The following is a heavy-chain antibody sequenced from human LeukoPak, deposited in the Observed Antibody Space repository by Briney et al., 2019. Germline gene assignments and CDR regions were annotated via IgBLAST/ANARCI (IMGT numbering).Heavy chain of an antibody. Sequence: ASVKVSCKASGYTFTGYYMHWVRQAPGQGLEWMGWINPNSGGTNYAQKFQGRVTMTRDTSISTAYMELSRLRSDDTAVYYCARDYRGVISYGMDVWGQGTTVTVSS. CDR1: GYTFTGYY. V-gene: IGHV1-2*02. CDR2: INPNSGGT. J-gene: IGHJ6*02. CDR3: ARDYRGVISYGMDV. D-gene: IGHD3-10*01.